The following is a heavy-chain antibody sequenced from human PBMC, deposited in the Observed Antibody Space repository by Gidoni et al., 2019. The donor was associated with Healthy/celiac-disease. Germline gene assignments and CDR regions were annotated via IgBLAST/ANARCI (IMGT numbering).Heavy chain of an antibody. CDR3: ARDPGSSWYYYYYYGMDV. CDR1: GFTFSRYW. V-gene: IGHV3-7*05. Sequence: EVQLVESGGGLVQPGGSLRLSCAASGFTFSRYWMSWVRQAPGKGLEWVANIKQDGSEKYYVDSVKGRFTISRDNAKNSLYLQMNSLRAEDTAVYYCARDPGSSWYYYYYYGMDVWGKGTTVTVSS. CDR2: IKQDGSEK. J-gene: IGHJ6*04. D-gene: IGHD6-13*01.